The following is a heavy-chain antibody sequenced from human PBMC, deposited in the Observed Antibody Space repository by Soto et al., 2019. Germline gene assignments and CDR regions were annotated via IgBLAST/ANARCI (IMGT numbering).Heavy chain of an antibody. V-gene: IGHV4-39*01. J-gene: IGHJ5*02. CDR2: IYYSGST. CDR3: ASPKIAFYNWFDP. D-gene: IGHD3-3*02. Sequence: QLQLQESGPGLVKPSETLSLTCTVSGGSFSSSSYYWGCIRQPPGKGLEWIGSIYYSGSTYYNPSLKSRVTISVDTSKNQFSLKLSSVTAADTAVYYCASPKIAFYNWFDPWGQGPLVTVSS. CDR1: GGSFSSSSYY.